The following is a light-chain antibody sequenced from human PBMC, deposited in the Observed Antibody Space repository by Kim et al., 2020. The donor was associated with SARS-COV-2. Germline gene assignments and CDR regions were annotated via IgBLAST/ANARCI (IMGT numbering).Light chain of an antibody. Sequence: GQTVTISCTGTSRDVGGYNYVSRYQQHPGKAPKLMIYDVTKRPSGVPDRFSGTKSGNTASLTISGLQTEDEADYSCCSYAGSYTWVFGGGTQLTVL. CDR3: CSYAGSYTWV. CDR2: DVT. J-gene: IGLJ3*02. V-gene: IGLV2-11*03. CDR1: SRDVGGYNY.